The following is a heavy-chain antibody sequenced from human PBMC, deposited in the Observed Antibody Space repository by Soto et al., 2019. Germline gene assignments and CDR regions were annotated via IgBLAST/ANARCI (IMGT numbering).Heavy chain of an antibody. V-gene: IGHV3-23*01. J-gene: IGHJ4*02. D-gene: IGHD3-3*01. CDR1: GFTFGTYG. CDR2: ITGGNT. Sequence: EVQLLESGGGLIQPGGSLRLSCAASGFTFGTYGMGWVRQAPGKGLEWVSTITGGNTYYAASVTGRFTISRDNYKNTLYLQMSSLRAEDTALYYCAKDKERGGYDSDFDSWGQGTLVTVSS. CDR3: AKDKERGGYDSDFDS.